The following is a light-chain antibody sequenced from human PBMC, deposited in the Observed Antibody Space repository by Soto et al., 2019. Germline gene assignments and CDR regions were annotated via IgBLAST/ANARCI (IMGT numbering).Light chain of an antibody. CDR1: SSDVGGYNY. J-gene: IGLJ1*01. CDR2: EVS. V-gene: IGLV2-14*01. CDR3: SSYTGSSTPYV. Sequence: QSALTQPASVSGSPGQSITISCTGTSSDVGGYNYVSWYQQLPGKAPKLMIYEVSNRPSGVSNRFSGSKSGTTASLTISGLHAEDEADYYCSSYTGSSTPYVFGTGTKVTVL.